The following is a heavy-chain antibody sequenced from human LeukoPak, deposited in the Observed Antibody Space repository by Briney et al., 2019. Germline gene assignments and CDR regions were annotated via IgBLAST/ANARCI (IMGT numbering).Heavy chain of an antibody. D-gene: IGHD3-22*01. V-gene: IGHV3-7*01. Sequence: GGSLRLSCAASGFTFSSYWMSWDRQAPGKGLEWVANIKQAGSEKYYVDSVKGRFTISRDDAKNSLYLRMNSLRAEDTAVYYCARIRGVWLYDYWGQGALVTVSS. CDR2: IKQAGSEK. CDR1: GFTFSSYW. J-gene: IGHJ4*02. CDR3: ARIRGVWLYDY.